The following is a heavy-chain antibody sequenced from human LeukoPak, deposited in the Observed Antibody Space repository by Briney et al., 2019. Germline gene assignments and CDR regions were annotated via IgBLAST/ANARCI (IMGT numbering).Heavy chain of an antibody. CDR2: ISGSGGST. CDR1: GFTFSSYA. Sequence: PGGSLRLSCAASGFTFSSYAMSWVRQAPGKGLEWVSAISGSGGSTYYADSVKGRFTISRDNSKNTVYLQMNSMRAEDTAVYYCAKDRSDSSTWYAGSHWGQGTLVTVSS. D-gene: IGHD6-13*01. CDR3: AKDRSDSSTWYAGSH. J-gene: IGHJ4*02. V-gene: IGHV3-23*01.